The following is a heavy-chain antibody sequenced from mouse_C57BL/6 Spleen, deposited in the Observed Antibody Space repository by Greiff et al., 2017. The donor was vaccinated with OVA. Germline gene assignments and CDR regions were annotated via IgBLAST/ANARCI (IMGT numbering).Heavy chain of an antibody. CDR1: GYTFTSSW. V-gene: IGHV1-53*01. CDR2: INPSNGGT. CDR3: ASRGDYYGSYYAMDY. D-gene: IGHD1-1*01. Sequence: VQLQQPGTELVKPGAPVKLSCKASGYTFTSSWMHWVKQRPGQGLEWIGNINPSNGGTNYNEKFKSKATLTVDKSSSTAYMQLSSLTSEDSAVYYGASRGDYYGSYYAMDYWGKGTSVTVSS. J-gene: IGHJ4*01.